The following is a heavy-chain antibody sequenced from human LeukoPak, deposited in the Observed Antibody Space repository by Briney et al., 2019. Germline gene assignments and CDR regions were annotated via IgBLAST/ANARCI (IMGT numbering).Heavy chain of an antibody. CDR1: GFTFDDFG. CDR2: IRSDGCNK. J-gene: IGHJ4*02. V-gene: IGHV3-30*02. CDR3: AKDRDDYGDDC. Sequence: GGSLRLSCAASGFTFDDFGMHWVRQAPGKGLEWVALIRSDGCNKYYADSVKGRFTISRDNSKNTLYLQMSSLRVEDTAVYYCAKDRDDYGDDCWGQGILVTVST. D-gene: IGHD4-17*01.